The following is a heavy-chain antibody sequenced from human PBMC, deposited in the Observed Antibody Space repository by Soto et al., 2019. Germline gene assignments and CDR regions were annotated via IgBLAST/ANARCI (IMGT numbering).Heavy chain of an antibody. CDR2: ISSGGST. J-gene: IGHJ4*02. Sequence: EVQLVESGGGLVQPGGSLRLSCAASGFTVSNLYMTWVRQAPGKGLQWVAVISSGGSTYYADSVKGRFTFSRDNSKNTLYLEMNSLRAEDTAVYYCARDTLGGAYDFLHGGQGTLVTVSS. D-gene: IGHD3-3*01. V-gene: IGHV3-66*01. CDR1: GFTVSNLY. CDR3: ARDTLGGAYDFLH.